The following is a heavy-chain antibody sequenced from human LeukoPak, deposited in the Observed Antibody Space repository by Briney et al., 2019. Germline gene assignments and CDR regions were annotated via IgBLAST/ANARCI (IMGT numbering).Heavy chain of an antibody. CDR1: GFTFSSYS. CDR2: ISSSSSYI. V-gene: IGHV3-21*04. D-gene: IGHD4-23*01. CDR3: AKDRVTPVVTDLGY. J-gene: IGHJ4*02. Sequence: PGGSLRLSCAASGFTFSSYSMNWVRQAPGKGLEWVSSISSSSSYIYYADSVKGRFTISRDNSKNTLYLQMNSLRAEDTAVYYCAKDRVTPVVTDLGYWGQGTLVTVSS.